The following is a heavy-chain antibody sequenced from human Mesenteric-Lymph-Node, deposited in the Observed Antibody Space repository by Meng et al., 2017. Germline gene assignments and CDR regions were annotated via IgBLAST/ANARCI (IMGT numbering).Heavy chain of an antibody. J-gene: IGHJ4*03. CDR2: IYYTGTT. CDR3: AGLYSSGWYSDY. V-gene: IGHV4-39*07. CDR1: GGSITSSSYH. Sequence: SETLSLTCTVSGGSITSSSYHWGWIRQPPGRGLDWIGNIYYTGTTYYNPSLKSRVTISLDTSKNQFSLKLSSVTAADTAVYYCAGLYSSGWYSDYWGQGTTVTVSS. D-gene: IGHD6-19*01.